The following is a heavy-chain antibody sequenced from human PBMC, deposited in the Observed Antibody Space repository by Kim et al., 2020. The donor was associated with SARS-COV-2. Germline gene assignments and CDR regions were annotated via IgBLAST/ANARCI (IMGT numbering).Heavy chain of an antibody. CDR3: ARLLITYYYDSSGRAAFDY. J-gene: IGHJ4*02. V-gene: IGHV3-30-3*01. Sequence: GGSLRLSCAASGFTFSSYAMHWVRQAPGKGLEWVAVISYDGSNKYYADSVKGRFTISRDNSKNTLYLQMNSLRAEDTAVYYCARLLITYYYDSSGRAAFDYWGQGTLVTVSS. CDR1: GFTFSSYA. D-gene: IGHD3-22*01. CDR2: ISYDGSNK.